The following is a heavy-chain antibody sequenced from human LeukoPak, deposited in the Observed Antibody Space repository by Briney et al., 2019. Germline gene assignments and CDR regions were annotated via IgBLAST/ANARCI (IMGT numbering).Heavy chain of an antibody. V-gene: IGHV4-59*01. CDR2: IYYSGST. J-gene: IGHJ6*02. D-gene: IGHD3-10*01. CDR3: ARTSRHFYNSGDNSIPWPDGMDV. Sequence: PSETLSLICTVSGRSISSYYGSWIRQPPGKGLEWIGYIYYSGSTNYNPSLKSRVTISLDTSKNQFFLKLSAVTAADTAVYYCARTSRHFYNSGDNSIPWPDGMDVWGQGTTVTVSS. CDR1: GRSISSYY.